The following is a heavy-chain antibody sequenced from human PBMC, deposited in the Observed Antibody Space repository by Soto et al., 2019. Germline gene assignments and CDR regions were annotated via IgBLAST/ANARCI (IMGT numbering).Heavy chain of an antibody. V-gene: IGHV4-34*01. D-gene: IGHD2-15*01. Sequence: SETLSLTCAVYGGSFSGYYWSWIRQPPGKGLEWIGEINHSGSTNYNPSLKSRVTISVDTSKNQFSLKLSSVTAADTAVYYCARGPRPPVVRGFDYWGQGTLVTVSS. CDR1: GGSFSGYY. CDR2: INHSGST. CDR3: ARGPRPPVVRGFDY. J-gene: IGHJ4*02.